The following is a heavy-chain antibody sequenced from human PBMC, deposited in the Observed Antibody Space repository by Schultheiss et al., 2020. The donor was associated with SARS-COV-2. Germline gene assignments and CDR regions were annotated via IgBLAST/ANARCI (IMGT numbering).Heavy chain of an antibody. Sequence: GGSLRLSCAASGFTFSSYWMSWVRQASGKGLEWVGRIKSKTDGGTTDYAAPVKDRFTISRDDSKNTLYLQMNSLKTEDTAVYFCTTDPGRTGYYLSDAFDIWGQGTLVTVSS. V-gene: IGHV3-15*01. CDR1: GFTFSSYW. J-gene: IGHJ3*02. CDR3: TTDPGRTGYYLSDAFDI. D-gene: IGHD3/OR15-3a*01. CDR2: IKSKTDGGTT.